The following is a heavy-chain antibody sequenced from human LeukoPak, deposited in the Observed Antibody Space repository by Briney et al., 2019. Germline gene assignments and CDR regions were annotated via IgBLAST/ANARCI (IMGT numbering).Heavy chain of an antibody. D-gene: IGHD5-24*01. CDR3: ARDRINPYYYYGMDV. CDR1: GFTFSSYS. V-gene: IGHV3-48*01. J-gene: IGHJ6*02. Sequence: GGSLRLSCAASGFTFSSYSMNWVRQAPGKGLEWVSYISSSSSTIYYAYSVKGRFTISRDNAKNALYLQMNSLRAEDTAAYYCARDRINPYYYYGMDVWGQGTTVTVSS. CDR2: ISSSSSTI.